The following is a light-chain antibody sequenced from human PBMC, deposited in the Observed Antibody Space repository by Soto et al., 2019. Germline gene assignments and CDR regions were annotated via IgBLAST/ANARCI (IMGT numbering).Light chain of an antibody. CDR2: WAS. Sequence: DIVMTQSPDSLAVSPGERATINCKSSQSVLYSSNNKNYLAWYQQKPGQPPKLLIYWASTRESGVPDRFSGSGSGTDFTLTISGLQAEDVAVYYCQQYYTTLRTFGQGTKV. V-gene: IGKV4-1*01. CDR3: QQYYTTLRT. CDR1: QSVLYSSNNKNY. J-gene: IGKJ1*01.